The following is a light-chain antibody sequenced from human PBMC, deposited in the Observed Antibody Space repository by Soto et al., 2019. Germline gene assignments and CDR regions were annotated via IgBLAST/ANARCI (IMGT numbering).Light chain of an antibody. V-gene: IGKV1-39*01. CDR1: QSISSY. CDR3: QQSYSTPMYA. Sequence: DIQMTQSPSSLSASVGDRVTITCRASQSISSYLNWYQQKPGKAPKLLIYAASSLQSGVPSRVSGSGSVTDFTLTISSLQPEDFATYYCQQSYSTPMYAFGQGTKLEIK. J-gene: IGKJ2*01. CDR2: AAS.